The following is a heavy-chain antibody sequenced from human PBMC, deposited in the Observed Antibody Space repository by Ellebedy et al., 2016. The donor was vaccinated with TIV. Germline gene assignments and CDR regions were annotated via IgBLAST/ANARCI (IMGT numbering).Heavy chain of an antibody. V-gene: IGHV3-7*01. CDR1: GFTFSNYW. Sequence: GESLKISCPASGFTFSNYWMTWVRQAPGKGLEWVANIKQDGSEKYYVDSVKGRFSISRDNAKSSLYVQMNSLRDEDTAVYYCARDQWLGRAYYFDSWGQGTLVTVSS. D-gene: IGHD6-19*01. J-gene: IGHJ4*02. CDR3: ARDQWLGRAYYFDS. CDR2: IKQDGSEK.